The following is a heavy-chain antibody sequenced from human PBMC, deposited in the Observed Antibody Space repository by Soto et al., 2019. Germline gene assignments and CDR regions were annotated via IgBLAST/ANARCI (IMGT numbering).Heavy chain of an antibody. D-gene: IGHD2-2*01. CDR3: ASQDIVVVPAAIEGGYWFDP. CDR2: FYYIGST. J-gene: IGHJ5*02. CDR1: GGSISSSSYY. Sequence: SETLSLTCTVSGGSISSSSYYWGWIRQPPGKGLERIGSFYYIGSTYYNPSLKSRVTISVDTSKNQFSLKLSSVTAADTAVYYCASQDIVVVPAAIEGGYWFDPWGQGTLVTVSS. V-gene: IGHV4-39*01.